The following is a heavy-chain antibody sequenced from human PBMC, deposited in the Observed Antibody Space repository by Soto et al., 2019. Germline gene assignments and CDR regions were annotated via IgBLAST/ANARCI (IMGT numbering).Heavy chain of an antibody. D-gene: IGHD3-10*01. CDR3: ARDSGAFGGRTYGMDV. Sequence: ASVKVSCKASGYTFTSYGISWVRQAPGQGLEWMGWISAYNGNTNYAQKLQGRVTMTTDTSTSTAYMELRSLRSDDTAVYYCARDSGAFGGRTYGMDVWGKGTTVTVSS. CDR2: ISAYNGNT. CDR1: GYTFTSYG. J-gene: IGHJ6*04. V-gene: IGHV1-18*04.